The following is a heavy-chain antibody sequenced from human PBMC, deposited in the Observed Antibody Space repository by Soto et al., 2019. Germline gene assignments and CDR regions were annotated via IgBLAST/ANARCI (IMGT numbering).Heavy chain of an antibody. Sequence: PGESLKISCKGSGYSFTSYWISWVRQMPGKGLEWMGRIDPSDSYTNYSPSSQGHVTISADKSISTAYLQWSSLKASDTAMYYCASCSIAADYYGMDVWGQGTTVTVSS. D-gene: IGHD6-13*01. CDR3: ASCSIAADYYGMDV. J-gene: IGHJ6*02. CDR2: IDPSDSYT. V-gene: IGHV5-10-1*01. CDR1: GYSFTSYW.